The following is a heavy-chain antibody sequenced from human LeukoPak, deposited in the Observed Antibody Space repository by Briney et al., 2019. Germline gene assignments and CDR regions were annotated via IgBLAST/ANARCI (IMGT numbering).Heavy chain of an antibody. D-gene: IGHD3-10*01. V-gene: IGHV3-15*01. CDR3: TTFTMVRGVVKY. CDR1: GFTFSNAW. J-gene: IGHJ4*02. Sequence: PGGSLRLSCVASGFTFSNAWMSWVRQAPGKGLEWVGRIKSKTDGGTTDYAAPVKGRFTISRDDSKNTLYLQMNSLKTEDTAVYYCTTFTMVRGVVKYWGQGTLVTVSS. CDR2: IKSKTDGGTT.